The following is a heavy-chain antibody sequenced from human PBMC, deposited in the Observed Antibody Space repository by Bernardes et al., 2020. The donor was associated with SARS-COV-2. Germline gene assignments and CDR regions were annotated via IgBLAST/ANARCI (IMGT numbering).Heavy chain of an antibody. CDR1: GFTFSAYW. D-gene: IGHD2-2*01. CDR3: ARDPGPVPNFQFDW. V-gene: IGHV3-7*01. J-gene: IGHJ4*02. CDR2: INTAGNKK. Sequence: GGSLRLSCAASGFTFSAYWMSWVRQAPGRRLEWVADINTAGNKKYYVDSVKGRFTISRDNARNSVYLEMNSLRAEDTALYFCARDPGPVPNFQFDWWGQGTPVTVSS.